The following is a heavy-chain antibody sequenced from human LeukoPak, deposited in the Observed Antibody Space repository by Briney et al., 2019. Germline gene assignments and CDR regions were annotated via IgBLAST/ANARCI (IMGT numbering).Heavy chain of an antibody. V-gene: IGHV1-2*02. CDR2: INPNSGDT. Sequence: ASVKVPCKASGYTFTGYYMHWVRQAPGQGLEWMGWINPNSGDTNYAQKFQGRVTMTRDTSISTAYMELSRLRSDDTAVYYCARDWGAYYYESGTLSHFDYWGQGTLVTVSS. CDR3: ARDWGAYYYESGTLSHFDY. CDR1: GYTFTGYY. D-gene: IGHD3-10*01. J-gene: IGHJ4*02.